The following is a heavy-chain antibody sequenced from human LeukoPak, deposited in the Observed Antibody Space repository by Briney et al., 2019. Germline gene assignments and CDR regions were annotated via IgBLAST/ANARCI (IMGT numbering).Heavy chain of an antibody. D-gene: IGHD6-19*01. Sequence: PGGSLRLSCAASGFTFSDYYMTWIRQTPGKGLEWVSYISISGTTTFYVDSVKGRFTISRDNTKNSLYLQMNSLRVEDTAVYYCARGTVAGKAPYWGQGTLVTVSS. V-gene: IGHV3-11*04. CDR1: GFTFSDYY. CDR2: ISISGTTT. J-gene: IGHJ4*02. CDR3: ARGTVAGKAPY.